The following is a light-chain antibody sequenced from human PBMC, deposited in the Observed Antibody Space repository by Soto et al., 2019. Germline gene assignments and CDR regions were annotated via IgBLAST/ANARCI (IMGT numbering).Light chain of an antibody. V-gene: IGKV4-1*01. Sequence: DIVMTQSPDSLAVSLGERATINCKSSQSVLFSSNNKNYLAWYQQKPGQPPKLLIYWASTRESGVPNRFSGNGSGTDFTLTISSLQAEDVAVYYCQQSYSTPITFGQGTRLEIK. CDR2: WAS. CDR3: QQSYSTPIT. CDR1: QSVLFSSNNKNY. J-gene: IGKJ5*01.